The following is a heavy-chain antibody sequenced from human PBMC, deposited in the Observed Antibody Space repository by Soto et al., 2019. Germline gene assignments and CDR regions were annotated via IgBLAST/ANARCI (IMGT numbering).Heavy chain of an antibody. V-gene: IGHV3-53*01. Sequence: AGSLRLSCAASGFTVSSNYMSWVRQAPGKGLEWVSVIYSGGSTYYADSVKGRFTISRDNSKNTLYLQMNSLRAEDTAVYYCARSFLYYDSSGYYSVPEYYFDYWGQGTLVTVSS. CDR3: ARSFLYYDSSGYYSVPEYYFDY. D-gene: IGHD3-22*01. CDR2: IYSGGST. CDR1: GFTVSSNY. J-gene: IGHJ4*02.